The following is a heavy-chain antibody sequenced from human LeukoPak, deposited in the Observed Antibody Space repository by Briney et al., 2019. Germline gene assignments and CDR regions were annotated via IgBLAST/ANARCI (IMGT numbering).Heavy chain of an antibody. D-gene: IGHD2-8*01. V-gene: IGHV3-33*06. J-gene: IGHJ5*02. CDR2: IWYDGSNK. CDR1: GFTFSSYG. Sequence: PGGSLRLSCAASGFTFSSYGMHWVRQAPGKGLEWVAVIWYDGSNKYYADSVKGRFTISRDNSKNTLYLQMNSLRAEETAVYYCTKSLVGVLRGFDPWGQGTLVTVSS. CDR3: TKSLVGVLRGFDP.